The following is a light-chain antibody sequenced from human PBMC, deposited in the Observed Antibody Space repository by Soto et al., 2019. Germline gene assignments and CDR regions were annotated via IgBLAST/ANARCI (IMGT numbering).Light chain of an antibody. CDR1: SSNIGAGSD. CDR2: SNS. Sequence: QLVLTQPPSVSGAPGQRVTISCTGSSSNIGAGSDVHWYQQLPGTAPKLLIYSNSNRPSGVPDRFSGSKSGSSASLAITGLQAEDEADYYCQSYDSRLTVLFGGGTKLTVL. CDR3: QSYDSRLTVL. J-gene: IGLJ2*01. V-gene: IGLV1-40*01.